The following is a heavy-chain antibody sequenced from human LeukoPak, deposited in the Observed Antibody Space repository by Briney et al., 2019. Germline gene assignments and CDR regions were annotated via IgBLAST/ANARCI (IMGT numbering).Heavy chain of an antibody. CDR1: VYTFTGYY. V-gene: IGHV1-2*02. Sequence: GASVKVSCKASVYTFTGYYMHGVRHAPGQGLEWMGWINPNSGGTNYAQKFQGRVTMTRDTSISTAYMELSRLRSDDTAVYYCARVPAGPLWEVHRLDYWGQGTLVTVSS. D-gene: IGHD1-26*01. CDR3: ARVPAGPLWEVHRLDY. CDR2: INPNSGGT. J-gene: IGHJ4*02.